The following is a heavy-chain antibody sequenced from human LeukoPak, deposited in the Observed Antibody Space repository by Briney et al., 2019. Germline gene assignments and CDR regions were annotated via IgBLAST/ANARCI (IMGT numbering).Heavy chain of an antibody. V-gene: IGHV4-31*03. J-gene: IGHJ4*02. CDR1: GGSISSGGYY. Sequence: SQTLSLTCTVSGGSISSGGYYWSWIRQHPGKGLEWIGYIYYSGSTYYNPSLKSRVTISVVTSKNQFSLKLSSVTAADTAVYYCARVSRLQLRGGFDYWGQGTLVTVSS. CDR2: IYYSGST. CDR3: ARVSRLQLRGGFDY. D-gene: IGHD2-2*01.